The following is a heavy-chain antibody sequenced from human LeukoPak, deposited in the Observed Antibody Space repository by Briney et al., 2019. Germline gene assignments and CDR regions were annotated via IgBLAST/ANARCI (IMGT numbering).Heavy chain of an antibody. J-gene: IGHJ4*02. CDR1: GFTFSDYY. D-gene: IGHD1-26*01. V-gene: IGHV3-11*01. CDR2: ISSSGSTI. CDR3: ARDGRIVGAPIFDY. Sequence: GESLRLSCAASGFTFSDYYMSWIRQPPGKGLEWVSYISSSGSTIYYADSVNGRFTISRDNAKNSLYLQMNSLRAEDTAVYYCARDGRIVGAPIFDYWGQGTLVTVSS.